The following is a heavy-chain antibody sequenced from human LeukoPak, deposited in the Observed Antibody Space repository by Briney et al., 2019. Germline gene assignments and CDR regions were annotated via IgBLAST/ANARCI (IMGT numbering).Heavy chain of an antibody. CDR1: GGTFSSYA. CDR3: ASVAVAGPYYFDY. J-gene: IGHJ4*02. Sequence: SVKVSCKASGGTFSSYAISWVRQAPGQGLEWMGGIIPIFGTANYAQKFQGRVTITADESTSTAYMELSSLRSEDTAVYYCASVAVAGPYYFDYWGQGTLVTASS. D-gene: IGHD6-19*01. V-gene: IGHV1-69*13. CDR2: IIPIFGTA.